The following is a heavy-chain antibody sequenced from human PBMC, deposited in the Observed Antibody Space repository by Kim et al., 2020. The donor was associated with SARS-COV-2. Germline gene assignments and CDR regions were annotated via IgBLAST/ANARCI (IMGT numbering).Heavy chain of an antibody. CDR1: GFTVSGTY. Sequence: GGSLRLSCAASGFTVSGTYMSWVRQAPGRGLEWVSVIYNGDNTYYRDSVKGRFTISRDNSKNTVLLQMNSLRVEDTAVYYCARHQVGGSGWPSYYYLDVWGQGTAVTVSS. CDR2: IYNGDNT. V-gene: IGHV3-66*04. J-gene: IGHJ6*03. CDR3: ARHQVGGSGWPSYYYLDV. D-gene: IGHD6-19*01.